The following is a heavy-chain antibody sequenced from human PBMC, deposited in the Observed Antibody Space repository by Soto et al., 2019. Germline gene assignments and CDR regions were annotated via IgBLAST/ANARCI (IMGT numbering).Heavy chain of an antibody. Sequence: TLSLTCTVSGGSLTSNSYYWGWIRQPPGKGLEWIGSFYYSQSTYFNPSLKSRVTISVETSKNQYSLKLSAVTAADTAVYYCARRSTVTYDYWGQGILVTVSS. D-gene: IGHD4-17*01. V-gene: IGHV4-39*01. CDR2: FYYSQST. CDR3: ARRSTVTYDY. CDR1: GGSLTSNSYY. J-gene: IGHJ4*02.